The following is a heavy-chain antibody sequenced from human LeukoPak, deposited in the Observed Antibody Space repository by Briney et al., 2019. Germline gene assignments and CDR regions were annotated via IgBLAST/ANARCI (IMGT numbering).Heavy chain of an antibody. Sequence: PSETLSLTCSVSGDSVTSTYWSWIRQPPGKGLEWIAYGHHSDSSNYNPSFRSRVTIPVDTSRNQFSLRLTSVTAADTAVYYCARESAGSLHDSTAAFHYWGQGILVIVSS. D-gene: IGHD2-8*02. J-gene: IGHJ4*02. V-gene: IGHV4-59*02. CDR3: ARESAGSLHDSTAAFHY. CDR2: GHHSDSS. CDR1: GDSVTSTY.